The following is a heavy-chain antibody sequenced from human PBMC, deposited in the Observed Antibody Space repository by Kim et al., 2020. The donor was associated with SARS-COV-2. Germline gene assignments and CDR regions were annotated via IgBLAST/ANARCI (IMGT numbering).Heavy chain of an antibody. CDR3: ASDPVGLDAFDI. Sequence: SETLSLTCTVSGGSISSYYWSWIRQRPGNGLDCIWYIYYIGSTNYNPSLKSRVTISVYTSNNQFSLNLSSVTAADTAVYYFASDPVGLDAFDIWCQGT. CDR2: IYYIGST. J-gene: IGHJ3*02. CDR1: GGSISSYY. V-gene: IGHV4-59*01.